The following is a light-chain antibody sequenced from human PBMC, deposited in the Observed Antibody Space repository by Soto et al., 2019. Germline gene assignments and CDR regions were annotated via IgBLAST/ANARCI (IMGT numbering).Light chain of an antibody. J-gene: IGLJ2*01. CDR3: QTWDSSLSAVV. Sequence: QSVLTQPPSVSAAPRQTVTVSCSGSSSNIGNNYVSWYQQLPGTAPKLLIYDNNKRPSGIPARFSGSKSGTSATLGITGLQTGDEADYYCQTWDSSLSAVVFGGGTKLTVL. CDR2: DNN. V-gene: IGLV1-51*01. CDR1: SSNIGNNY.